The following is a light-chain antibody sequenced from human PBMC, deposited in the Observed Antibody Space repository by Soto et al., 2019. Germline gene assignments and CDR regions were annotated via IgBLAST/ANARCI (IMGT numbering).Light chain of an antibody. CDR1: SSDVGGYNL. CDR2: EGS. V-gene: IGLV2-23*01. CDR3: CSYAGSSTYV. J-gene: IGLJ1*01. Sequence: QSVLTQPASVSGSPGQSITISCTGTSSDVGGYNLVSWYQQHPGKAPKFMIYEGSKRPSGVSNRFSGSKSGNTASLTISGLQAKDEADYYCCSYAGSSTYVFGTGTKLTVL.